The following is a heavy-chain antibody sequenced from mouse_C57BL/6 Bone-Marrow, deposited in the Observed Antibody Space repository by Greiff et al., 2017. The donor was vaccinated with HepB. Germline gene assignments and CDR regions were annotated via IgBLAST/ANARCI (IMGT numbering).Heavy chain of an antibody. CDR2: IYPGDGDT. J-gene: IGHJ2*01. V-gene: IGHV1-82*01. CDR3: ARPYYYGSSSYYFDY. Sequence: QVQLKESGPELVKPGASVKISCKASGYAFSSSWMNWVKQRPGKGLEWIGRIYPGDGDTNYNGKFKGKATLTADKSSSTAYMQLSSLTSEDSAVYFCARPYYYGSSSYYFDYWGQGTTLTVSS. D-gene: IGHD1-1*01. CDR1: GYAFSSSW.